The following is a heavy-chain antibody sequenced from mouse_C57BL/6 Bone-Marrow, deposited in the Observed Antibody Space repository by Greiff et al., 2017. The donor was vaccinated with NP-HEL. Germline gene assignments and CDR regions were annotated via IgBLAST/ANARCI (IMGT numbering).Heavy chain of an antibody. CDR1: GYSFTGYY. CDR2: INPSTGGT. D-gene: IGHD1-1*01. CDR3: ARWAYGSSYFDY. Sequence: EVKLMESGPELVKPGASVKISCKASGYSFTGYYMNWVKQSPEKSLEWIGEINPSTGGTTYNQKFKAKATLTVDKSSSTAYMQLKSLTSEDSAVYYCARWAYGSSYFDYWGQGTTLTVSS. J-gene: IGHJ2*01. V-gene: IGHV1-42*01.